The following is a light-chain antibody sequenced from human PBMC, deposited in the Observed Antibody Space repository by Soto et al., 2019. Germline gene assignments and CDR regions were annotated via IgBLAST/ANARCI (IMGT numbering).Light chain of an antibody. J-gene: IGKJ5*01. CDR1: QSVSSSY. CDR3: QQRSNWPAIT. CDR2: DAS. V-gene: IGKV3D-20*02. Sequence: EIMLTKSPVTLSLSNVERATLSCRASQSVSSSYLACYQQKPGQAPRLLIYDASNRATGIPARFSGSGSGTDFTLTINSLEPEDSAVYYCQQRSNWPAITCGQGALREI.